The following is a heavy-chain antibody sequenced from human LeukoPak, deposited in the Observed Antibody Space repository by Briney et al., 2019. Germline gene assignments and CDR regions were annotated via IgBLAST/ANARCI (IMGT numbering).Heavy chain of an antibody. V-gene: IGHV1-18*01. CDR3: AAGVANYYDSSGYYA. Sequence: ASVKVSCKASGYTFTSYGISWVRQAPGQGLEWMGWISAYNGNTNYAQKLQGRVTMTTDTSTSTAYMELRSLRSDDTAVYYCAAGVANYYDSSGYYAWGQGTLVTVSS. CDR2: ISAYNGNT. J-gene: IGHJ4*02. D-gene: IGHD3-22*01. CDR1: GYTFTSYG.